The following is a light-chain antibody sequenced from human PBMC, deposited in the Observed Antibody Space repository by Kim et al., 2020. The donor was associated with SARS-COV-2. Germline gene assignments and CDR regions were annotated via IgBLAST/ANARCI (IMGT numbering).Light chain of an antibody. J-gene: IGLJ2*01. Sequence: QSFATSSTRTTSSNGGYDYISCYQLHPANDPTLLIFDDITRPSGVAPRLSGSKTGSTASLTTSWLQAAEEADYYCSRYTDGGNHVIFGAGTQLNVL. V-gene: IGLV2-14*03. CDR3: SRYTDGGNHVI. CDR1: TSSNGGYDY. CDR2: DDI.